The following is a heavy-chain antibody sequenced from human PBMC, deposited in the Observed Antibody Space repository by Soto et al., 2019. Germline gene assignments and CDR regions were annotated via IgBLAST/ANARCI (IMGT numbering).Heavy chain of an antibody. CDR3: ARESRYCSGGSCYFLPGIDY. V-gene: IGHV1-69*13. Sequence: GASVKVSCKAIGYSFTRHYMHWVRQAPGQGLEWKGGIIPIFGTANYAQKFQGRVTITADESTSTAYMELSSLRSEDTAVYYCARESRYCSGGSCYFLPGIDYWGQGTLVTVSS. CDR1: GYSFTRHY. CDR2: IIPIFGTA. D-gene: IGHD2-15*01. J-gene: IGHJ4*02.